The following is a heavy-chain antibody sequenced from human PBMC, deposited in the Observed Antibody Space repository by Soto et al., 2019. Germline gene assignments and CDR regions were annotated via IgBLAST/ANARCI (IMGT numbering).Heavy chain of an antibody. D-gene: IGHD1-26*01. CDR3: ARGPEDSDVPRWDY. V-gene: IGHV1-46*02. J-gene: IGHJ4*02. CDR1: GYNFNQYY. Sequence: QVQLMQSGAEVRKPGASVRLSCETSGYNFNQYYIHWVRQAPGQGLEWMGIINLRGGTTEYAHKFRGRVTVPGDTSTKTAYLELRSLRSEDTAMYFCARGPEDSDVPRWDYWGQGTLVTVSS. CDR2: INLRGGTT.